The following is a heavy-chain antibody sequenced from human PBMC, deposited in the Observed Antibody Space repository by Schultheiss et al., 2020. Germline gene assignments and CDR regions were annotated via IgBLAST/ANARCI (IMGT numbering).Heavy chain of an antibody. CDR3: AKDVFGSPSGFDY. J-gene: IGHJ4*02. Sequence: GGSLRLSCAASGFTFSSYAMSWVRQAPGRGLEWVSSISGRGGTTYYADSVKGRFTISRDNSKNTLDLQMNSLSAEDTAVYYCAKDVFGSPSGFDYWGQGNLGTVAS. D-gene: IGHD3-10*01. CDR1: GFTFSSYA. V-gene: IGHV3-23*01. CDR2: ISGRGGTT.